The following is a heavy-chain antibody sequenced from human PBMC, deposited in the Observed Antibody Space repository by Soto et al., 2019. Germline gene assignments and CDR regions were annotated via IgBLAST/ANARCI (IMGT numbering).Heavy chain of an antibody. CDR1: GFTFSSYA. D-gene: IGHD4-17*01. CDR3: AKGPHDYGLFYYGMGV. V-gene: IGHV3-23*01. CDR2: ISGSGGST. J-gene: IGHJ6*02. Sequence: PGGSLRLSCAASGFTFSSYAMSWVRQAPGKGLEWVSAISGSGGSTYYADSVKGRFTISRDNSKNTLYLQMNSLRAEDTAVYYCAKGPHDYGLFYYGMGVWGQGTTVTVSS.